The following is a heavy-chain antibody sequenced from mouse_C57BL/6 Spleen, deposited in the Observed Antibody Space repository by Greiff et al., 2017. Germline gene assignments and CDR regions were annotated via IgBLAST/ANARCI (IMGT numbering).Heavy chain of an antibody. CDR1: GYAFTNYL. V-gene: IGHV1-54*01. Sequence: QVQLQQSGAELVRPGTSVKVSCKASGYAFTNYLIEWVKQRPGQGLEWIGVINPGSGGTNYNEKFKGKATLSAEKSSSTAYMQLSSLTSEDSAVYFCARSGSSSWYFDVWGTGTTVTVSS. CDR3: ARSGSSSWYFDV. CDR2: INPGSGGT. D-gene: IGHD1-1*01. J-gene: IGHJ1*03.